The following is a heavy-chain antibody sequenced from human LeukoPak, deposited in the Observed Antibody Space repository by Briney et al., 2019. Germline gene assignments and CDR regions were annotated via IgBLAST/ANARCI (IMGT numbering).Heavy chain of an antibody. V-gene: IGHV4-59*01. D-gene: IGHD3/OR15-3a*01. J-gene: IGHJ4*02. CDR3: ARGDWSLYYFDY. CDR1: GGSISSYF. CDR2: IYYSGSA. Sequence: SETLSLTCTVSGGSISSYFWSWIRQPPGKGLEWIGYIYYSGSANYNPSLKSRVTISVDPSKNQFSLKLSSVTTADTAVYYCARGDWSLYYFDYWGQGTLVTVSS.